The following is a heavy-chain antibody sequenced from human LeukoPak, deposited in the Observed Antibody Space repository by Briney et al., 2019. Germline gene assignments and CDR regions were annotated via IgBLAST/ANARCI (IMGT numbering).Heavy chain of an antibody. D-gene: IGHD3-10*02. CDR2: ISSGGSTI. Sequence: GGSLRLSCAASGFTFSGYSMNWVRQAPGKGLEWVAFISSGGSTIYYADSVKGRFTISRDNAKNSLYMHMNSLRAEATAVYYCAELGITMIGGVWGKGTTVTISS. CDR1: GFTFSGYS. CDR3: AELGITMIGGV. J-gene: IGHJ6*04. V-gene: IGHV3-48*04.